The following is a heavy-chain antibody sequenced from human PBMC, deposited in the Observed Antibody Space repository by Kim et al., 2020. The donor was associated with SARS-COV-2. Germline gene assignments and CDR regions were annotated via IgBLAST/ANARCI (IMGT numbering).Heavy chain of an antibody. V-gene: IGHV3-9*01. J-gene: IGHJ6*02. CDR1: GFTFDDYA. D-gene: IGHD3-10*01. Sequence: GGSLRLSCAASGFTFDDYAMHWVRQAPGKGLEWVSVISGNGVSIGYADSVKGRFTISRDNAKNSLYLQMNSLRAEDTALYYCAKDARTSITMVRGVSMDVWGQGTTVTVSS. CDR2: ISGNGVSI. CDR3: AKDARTSITMVRGVSMDV.